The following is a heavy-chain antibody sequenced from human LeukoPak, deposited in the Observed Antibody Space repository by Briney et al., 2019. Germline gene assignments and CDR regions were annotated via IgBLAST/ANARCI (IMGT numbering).Heavy chain of an antibody. Sequence: SETLSLTCTVSGGSISSYYWSWIRQPPGKGLEWIGYIYYSGSTNYNPSLKSRVTISVDTSKNQFSLKLGSVTAADTAVYYCARKNGTLASSDIWGQGTMVTVSS. CDR2: IYYSGST. D-gene: IGHD1-1*01. CDR1: GGSISSYY. J-gene: IGHJ3*02. V-gene: IGHV4-59*01. CDR3: ARKNGTLASSDI.